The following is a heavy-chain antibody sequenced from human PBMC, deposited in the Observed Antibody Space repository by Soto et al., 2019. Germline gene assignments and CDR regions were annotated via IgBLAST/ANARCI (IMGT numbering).Heavy chain of an antibody. CDR3: ARWVEGYCSGGSCRYYYYMDV. D-gene: IGHD2-15*01. CDR2: IYYRGST. V-gene: IGHV4-59*01. J-gene: IGHJ6*03. Sequence: SETLSLTCTVSGGSISSYYWSWIRQPPGKGLEWIGYIYYRGSTNYNPSLKSRVTISVDTSKNQYSLKLSSVTAADTAVYYCARWVEGYCSGGSCRYYYYMDVWGKGTTVTVSS. CDR1: GGSISSYY.